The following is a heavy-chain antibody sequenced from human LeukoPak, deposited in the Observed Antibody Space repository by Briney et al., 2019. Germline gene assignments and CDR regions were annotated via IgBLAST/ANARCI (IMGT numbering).Heavy chain of an antibody. J-gene: IGHJ3*02. CDR1: GGSISSSSYY. CDR2: IYYSGST. V-gene: IGHV4-39*07. D-gene: IGHD5-24*01. CDR3: ARGQSSFDAFDI. Sequence: PSETLSLTCTVSGGSISSSSYYWGWIRQPPGKGLEWIGSIYYSGSTYYNPSLKSRVTISVDTSKNQFSLKLSSVTAADTAVYYCARGQSSFDAFDIWGQGTMVTVSS.